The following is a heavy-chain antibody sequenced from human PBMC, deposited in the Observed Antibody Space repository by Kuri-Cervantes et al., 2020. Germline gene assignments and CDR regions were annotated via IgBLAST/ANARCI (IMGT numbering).Heavy chain of an antibody. J-gene: IGHJ4*02. CDR3: AADTGYYGSGSYSLFDY. V-gene: IGHV1-58*01. D-gene: IGHD3-10*01. CDR2: IGVGSGNT. Sequence: SVKVSCKASGFTFTSSAVQWVRQARGQRLEWIGWIGVGSGNTNYAQKFQERVTITRDMSTSTAYMELSSLRSEDTAVYYCAADTGYYGSGSYSLFDYWGQGTLVTVSS. CDR1: GFTFTSSA.